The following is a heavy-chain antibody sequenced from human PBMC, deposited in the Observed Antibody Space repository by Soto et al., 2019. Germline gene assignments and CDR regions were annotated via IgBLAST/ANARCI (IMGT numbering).Heavy chain of an antibody. CDR1: GFTFSDYY. V-gene: IGHV3-11*06. CDR2: ISTTGSFT. D-gene: IGHD3-3*01. CDR3: ARRRFGDY. Sequence: SLRLSCAASGFTFSDYYMSWIRQAPGKGLEWVSYISTTGSFTNYADSLKGRFTISRDNAKNSLYLQINSLRADDTAVYYCARRRFGDYWGQGTLVTVSS. J-gene: IGHJ4*02.